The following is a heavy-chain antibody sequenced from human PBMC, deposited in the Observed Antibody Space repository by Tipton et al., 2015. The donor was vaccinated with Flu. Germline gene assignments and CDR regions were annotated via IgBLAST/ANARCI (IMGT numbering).Heavy chain of an antibody. Sequence: TLSLTCTVSGGSISSYYWSWIRQPPGKGLEWIGYIYYSGSTNYNPSLKSRVTISVDTSKNQFSLKLSSVTAADTAVYYCARDPNGLWFGDRTGGFDPWGQGTLVTVSS. J-gene: IGHJ5*02. CDR1: GGSISSYY. CDR2: IYYSGST. CDR3: ARDPNGLWFGDRTGGFDP. D-gene: IGHD3-10*01. V-gene: IGHV4-59*12.